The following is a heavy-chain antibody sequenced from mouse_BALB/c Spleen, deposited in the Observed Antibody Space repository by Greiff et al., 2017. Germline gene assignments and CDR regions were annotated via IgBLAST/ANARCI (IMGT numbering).Heavy chain of an antibody. V-gene: IGHV3-1*02. Sequence: EVQLQESGPELVKPSQSLSLTCTVTGYSITSGNSWHWIRKFPGNKLEWMGYIHYSGSTNYNPSLKSRISVTRDTSNNQFFLQLKSVTTEDTATYNCALLGRFAYWGQGTLVTVSA. CDR1: GYSITSGNS. CDR2: IHYSGST. CDR3: ALLGRFAY. J-gene: IGHJ3*01. D-gene: IGHD4-1*01.